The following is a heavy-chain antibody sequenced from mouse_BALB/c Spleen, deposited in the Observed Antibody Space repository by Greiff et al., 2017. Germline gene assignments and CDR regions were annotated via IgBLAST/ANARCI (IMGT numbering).Heavy chain of an antibody. J-gene: IGHJ1*01. V-gene: IGHV14-3*02. CDR2: IDPANGNT. Sequence: VQLMESGAELVKPGASVKLSCTASGFNIKDTYMHWVKQRPEQGLEWIGRIDPANGNTKYDPKFQGKATITADTSSNTAYLQLSSLTSEDTAVYYCARPGYFDVWGAGTTVTVSS. CDR1: GFNIKDTY. CDR3: ARPGYFDV.